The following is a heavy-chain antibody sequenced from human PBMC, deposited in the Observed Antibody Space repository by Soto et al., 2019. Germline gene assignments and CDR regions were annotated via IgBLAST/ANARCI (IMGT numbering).Heavy chain of an antibody. CDR1: GFTFSSYG. J-gene: IGHJ6*02. CDR3: AKENYYYNGMGV. V-gene: IGHV3-30*18. CDR2: ISYDGSNK. Sequence: QVQLVESGGGVVQPGRSLRLSCAASGFTFSSYGMHWVRQAPGKVLEWVAVISYDGSNKYYAESVKGRFTISRDNTKNTMYLQMNLMRAKDTAVYYCAKENYYYNGMGVRGQVTTVTAS.